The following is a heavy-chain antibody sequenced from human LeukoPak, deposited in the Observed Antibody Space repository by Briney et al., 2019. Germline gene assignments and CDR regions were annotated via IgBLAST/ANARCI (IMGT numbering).Heavy chain of an antibody. D-gene: IGHD5-24*01. CDR2: INHSGST. Sequence: SETLSLTCAVYGGSFSGYYWSWIRKPPGKGLEWIGEINHSGSTNYNPSLKSRVTISVDTSKNQFSLKLSSVTAADTAVYYCARERWLQLPDYWGQGTLVTVSS. CDR1: GGSFSGYY. V-gene: IGHV4-34*01. J-gene: IGHJ4*02. CDR3: ARERWLQLPDY.